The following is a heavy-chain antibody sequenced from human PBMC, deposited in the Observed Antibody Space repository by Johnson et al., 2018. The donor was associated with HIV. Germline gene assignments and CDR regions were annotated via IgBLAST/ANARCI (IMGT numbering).Heavy chain of an antibody. CDR1: FTFSSYW. CDR2: IKQDGSEK. CDR3: AKFRLAAAGVRDAFDI. V-gene: IGHV3-7*05. D-gene: IGHD6-13*01. Sequence: FTFSSYWMSWVRQAPGKGLEWVANIKQDGSEKYYVDSVKGRFTISRDNAKNSLYLQMNSLRAEDTALYYCAKFRLAAAGVRDAFDIWGQGTMVTVSS. J-gene: IGHJ3*02.